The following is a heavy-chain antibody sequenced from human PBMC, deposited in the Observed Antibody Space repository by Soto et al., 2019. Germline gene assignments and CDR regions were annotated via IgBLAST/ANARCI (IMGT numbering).Heavy chain of an antibody. CDR1: GGTFSSYA. D-gene: IGHD5-18*01. CDR2: IIPIFGTA. V-gene: IGHV1-69*01. CDR3: ARSSLDTAMVTYYYYGMDV. Sequence: QVQLVQSGAEVQKPGSSVKVSCKASGGTFSSYAISWVRQAPGQGLEWMGGIIPIFGTANYAQKFQGRVTITADESTSTAYMELSSLRSEDTAVYYCARSSLDTAMVTYYYYGMDVWGQGTTVTVSS. J-gene: IGHJ6*02.